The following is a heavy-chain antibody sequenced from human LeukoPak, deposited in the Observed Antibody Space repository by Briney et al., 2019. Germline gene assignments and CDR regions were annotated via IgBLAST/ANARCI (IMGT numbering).Heavy chain of an antibody. J-gene: IGHJ5*02. CDR1: GFTFSDYY. D-gene: IGHD5-12*01. CDR3: ARAARRANH. Sequence: GGSLRLSCAASGFTFSDYYMSWVRQAPGKGLEWVAYIRTDGSTVSYADSLKGRFTISRDNTKNTLYLEMNSLRAEDTAVYLCARAARRANHWGQGTLVTVSS. CDR2: IRTDGSTV. V-gene: IGHV3-11*01.